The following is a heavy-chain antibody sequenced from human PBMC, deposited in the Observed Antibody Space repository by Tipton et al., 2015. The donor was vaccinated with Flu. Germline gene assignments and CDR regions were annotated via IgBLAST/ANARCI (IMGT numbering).Heavy chain of an antibody. CDR3: ARDPSLGMPDYFDY. J-gene: IGHJ4*02. CDR1: GDSIGRGYC. V-gene: IGHV4-28*03. D-gene: IGHD2-2*01. CDR2: IYNSAYT. Sequence: TLSLTCSVSGDSIGRGYCWDWIRQPPGKGLEWIGYIYNSAYTKYNPSLESRVTISADTPKKQFSLQLRSMTAADTAVYYCARDPSLGMPDYFDYWGQGTLVTASS.